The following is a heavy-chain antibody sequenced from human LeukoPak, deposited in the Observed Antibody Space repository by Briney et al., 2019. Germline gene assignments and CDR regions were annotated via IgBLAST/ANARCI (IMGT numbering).Heavy chain of an antibody. CDR1: GYTFNDYY. D-gene: IGHD3-9*01. Sequence: ASVKVSCKTSGYTFNDYYVHWVRQAPGQGLEWMGWIDPNSGRTNYAPKFQGRVTLTTDTSISTAYMELNGLISGDTALYYCARDSSDVLTGYYHFWGQGTLVTVSS. CDR3: ARDSSDVLTGYYHF. CDR2: IDPNSGRT. V-gene: IGHV1-2*02. J-gene: IGHJ4*02.